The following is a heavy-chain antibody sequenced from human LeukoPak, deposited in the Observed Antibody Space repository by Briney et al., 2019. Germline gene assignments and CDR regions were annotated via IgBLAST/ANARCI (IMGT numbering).Heavy chain of an antibody. V-gene: IGHV1-24*01. J-gene: IGHJ1*01. D-gene: IGHD2-2*01. Sequence: ASVKVSCKVSGYTLTELSMHWVRQAPGKGLEWMGGFDPEDGETIHAQKFQGRVTMTEDTSTDTAYMELSSLRSEDTAVYYCAAVTMGAEYFQHWGQGTLVTVSS. CDR2: FDPEDGET. CDR1: GYTLTELS. CDR3: AAVTMGAEYFQH.